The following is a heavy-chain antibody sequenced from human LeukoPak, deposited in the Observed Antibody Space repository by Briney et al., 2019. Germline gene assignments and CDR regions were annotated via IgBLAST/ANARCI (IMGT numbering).Heavy chain of an antibody. CDR1: GYTFTGYY. J-gene: IGHJ4*02. Sequence: ASVKVSCKASGYTFTGYYMHWVRQAPGQGLEWMGWINPNSGGTNYAQKFQGRVTMTRDTSISTAYMELSRLRSDDTAVYYCATGKNSSGWYYFDYWGQGTLVTVSS. V-gene: IGHV1-2*02. D-gene: IGHD6-19*01. CDR3: ATGKNSSGWYYFDY. CDR2: INPNSGGT.